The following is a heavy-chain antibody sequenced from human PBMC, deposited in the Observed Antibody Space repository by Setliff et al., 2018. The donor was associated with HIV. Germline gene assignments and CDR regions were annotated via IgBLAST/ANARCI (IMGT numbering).Heavy chain of an antibody. CDR2: INHSGST. CDR1: GFTFSSYS. D-gene: IGHD3-10*01. CDR3: ARSWGSGSYPY. V-gene: IGHV4-34*01. J-gene: IGHJ4*02. Sequence: GSLRLSCEASGFTFSSYSMNWVRQPPGKGLEWIGEINHSGSTNYNPSLKSRVTISVDTSKNQFSLKLTSVTAADTAVYYCARSWGSGSYPYWGQGTLVTVSS.